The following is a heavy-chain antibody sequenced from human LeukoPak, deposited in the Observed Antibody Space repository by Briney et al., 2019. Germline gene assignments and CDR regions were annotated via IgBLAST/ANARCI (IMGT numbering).Heavy chain of an antibody. CDR3: AKVEAAAGTLAHFDY. CDR2: ISAYIGNT. V-gene: IGHV1-18*01. CDR1: GYTIASHG. D-gene: IGHD6-13*01. J-gene: IGHJ4*02. Sequence: ASVKVSCKASGYTIASHGISWVRQAPGQGLEWMGGISAYIGNTDYAQKLQGRVTMTTDTSTSTAYMELRSLRSDDTAVYYCAKVEAAAGTLAHFDYWGQGTLVTVSS.